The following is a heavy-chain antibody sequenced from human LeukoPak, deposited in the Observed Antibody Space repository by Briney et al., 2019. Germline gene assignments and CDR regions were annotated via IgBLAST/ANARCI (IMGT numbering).Heavy chain of an antibody. Sequence: PSETLSLTCSISGGSISSNMWWSWVRQPPGKGLEWIGYISYSGITYYNPSLKSRVTISLDTSKNQFSLKLDSVTAADTAVHYCARGNGDDGMDVWGQGTTVTVSS. D-gene: IGHD4-17*01. CDR2: ISYSGIT. V-gene: IGHV4-30-4*01. CDR3: ARGNGDDGMDV. J-gene: IGHJ6*02. CDR1: GGSISSNMW.